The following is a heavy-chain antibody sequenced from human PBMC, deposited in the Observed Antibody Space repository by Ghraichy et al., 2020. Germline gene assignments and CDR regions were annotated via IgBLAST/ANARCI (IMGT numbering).Heavy chain of an antibody. Sequence: GSLRLSCNVSGVSISSSSYYWGWIRQSPGRGLEWIGYIYYSGSTDYNPSLKSRVTISVDTSKNQFSLKLSSVTAADTAVYYCARGILDDFWCGYPYGMDVWGQGTTVTVSS. D-gene: IGHD3-3*01. J-gene: IGHJ6*02. CDR3: ARGILDDFWCGYPYGMDV. CDR1: GVSISSSSYY. V-gene: IGHV4-61*05. CDR2: IYYSGST.